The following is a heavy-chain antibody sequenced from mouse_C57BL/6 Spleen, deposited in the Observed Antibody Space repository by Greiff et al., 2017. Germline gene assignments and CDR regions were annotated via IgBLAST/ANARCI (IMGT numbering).Heavy chain of an antibody. CDR3: ARDPYLDYGYWYFDV. D-gene: IGHD1-1*01. Sequence: EVKLMESGPGLVKPSQSLSLTCSVTGYSITSGYSWNWIRQFPGNQLEWMGYISYDGSNNYNPSLKNRISITRDTSTNQFFLQLNSVTTEDTATYDCARDPYLDYGYWYFDVWGTGTTVTVSS. J-gene: IGHJ1*03. V-gene: IGHV3-6*01. CDR1: GYSITSGYS. CDR2: ISYDGSN.